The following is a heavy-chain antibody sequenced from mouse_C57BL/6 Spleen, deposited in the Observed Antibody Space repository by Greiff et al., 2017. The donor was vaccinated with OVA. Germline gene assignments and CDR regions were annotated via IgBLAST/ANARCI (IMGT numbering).Heavy chain of an antibody. V-gene: IGHV5-6*01. CDR1: GFTFSSYG. Sequence: EVKLMESGGDLVKPGGSLKLSCAASGFTFSSYGMSWVRQTPDKRLEWVATISSGGSYNYYPDSVKGRFTISIDNAKNTLYLQMSSLKSEDTAMYYCARHEDSSRYGDMDYWGQGTSVTVSS. J-gene: IGHJ4*01. CDR2: ISSGGSYN. D-gene: IGHD3-2*02. CDR3: ARHEDSSRYGDMDY.